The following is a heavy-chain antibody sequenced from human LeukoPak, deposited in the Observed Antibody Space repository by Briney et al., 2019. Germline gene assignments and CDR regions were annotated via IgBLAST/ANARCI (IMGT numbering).Heavy chain of an antibody. CDR2: IVVGSGNT. J-gene: IGHJ3*02. D-gene: IGHD1-26*01. CDR1: GFTFTSSA. CDR3: AADRQGIRLGATTTWRRAFDI. V-gene: IGHV1-58*01. Sequence: ASVKVSCKASGFTFTSSAVQWVRQARGQRLEWIGWIVVGSGNTNYAQKFQERVTITRDMSTSTAYMELSSLRSEDTAVYYCAADRQGIRLGATTTWRRAFDIWGQGTMVTVSS.